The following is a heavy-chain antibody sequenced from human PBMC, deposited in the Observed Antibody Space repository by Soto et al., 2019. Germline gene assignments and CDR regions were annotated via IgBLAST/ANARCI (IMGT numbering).Heavy chain of an antibody. Sequence: QLQLQESGPGLVTPSETLSLTCAVSGGSISSSIYFWGWIRQPPGEGLEWIGSMYYSGTTSYNPSLKTRVSISIDTANNQFSLRLSSVTAADTAVYYCARHGRGNDVVKYYYYGMDVWGQGTTVTVSS. CDR3: ARHGRGNDVVKYYYYGMDV. V-gene: IGHV4-39*01. CDR2: MYYSGTT. CDR1: GGSISSSIYF. J-gene: IGHJ6*02. D-gene: IGHD2-15*01.